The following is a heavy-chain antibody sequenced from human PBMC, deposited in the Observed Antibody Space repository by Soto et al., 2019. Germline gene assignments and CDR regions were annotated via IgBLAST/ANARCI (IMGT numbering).Heavy chain of an antibody. J-gene: IGHJ2*01. CDR3: AKFYDYGDRNYWYFDL. V-gene: IGHV3-23*01. Sequence: GSLRLSCAASGFSFRSYAMSWVRQAPGKGLGWASAISGSDGRTYYADSVKGRFTISRDNSKNTLYLQMNSLRAEDTAVYYCAKFYDYGDRNYWYFDLWGRGTLVTVSS. CDR2: ISGSDGRT. CDR1: GFSFRSYA. D-gene: IGHD4-17*01.